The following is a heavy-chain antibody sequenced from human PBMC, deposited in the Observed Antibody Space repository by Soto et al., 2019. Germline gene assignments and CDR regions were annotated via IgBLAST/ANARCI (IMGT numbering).Heavy chain of an antibody. J-gene: IGHJ6*02. CDR3: ARSRFSSYGMDV. V-gene: IGHV5-51*01. CDR2: IYPSDSDT. CDR1: GYIFATYW. Sequence: GESLKISCQASGYIFATYWIGWVRQMPGKGLEWMGIIYPSDSDTRYSPAFQGQVTISADKSISTAYLQLSSLRASDTALYYCARSRFSSYGMDVWGQGTTVTVSS.